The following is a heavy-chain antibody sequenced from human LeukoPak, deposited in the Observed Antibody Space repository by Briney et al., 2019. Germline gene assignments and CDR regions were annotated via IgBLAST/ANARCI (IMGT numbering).Heavy chain of an antibody. Sequence: GGSLRLSCAASGFTFSSYAMSWVRQAPGKGLEWVSAISGSGGSAYYADSVKGRFTISRDNSKNTLSLQMNSLRAEDTAVYFCATGAYGPEAYWGQGTLVTVSS. CDR2: ISGSGGSA. CDR3: ATGAYGPEAY. J-gene: IGHJ4*02. CDR1: GFTFSSYA. V-gene: IGHV3-23*01. D-gene: IGHD3-10*01.